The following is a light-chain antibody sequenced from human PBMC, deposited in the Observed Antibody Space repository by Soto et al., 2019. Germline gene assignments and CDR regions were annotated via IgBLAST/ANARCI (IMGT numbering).Light chain of an antibody. CDR1: QSISSW. Sequence: DIRTTQSPSTLSASVGDRVTITCRASQSISSWLAWYQQKPGKAPKLLIYDASSLESGVPSRFSGSGSGTEFTLTISSLQPDDFATYYCQQYNSYSSTFGQGTKVDIK. J-gene: IGKJ1*01. CDR2: DAS. V-gene: IGKV1-5*01. CDR3: QQYNSYSST.